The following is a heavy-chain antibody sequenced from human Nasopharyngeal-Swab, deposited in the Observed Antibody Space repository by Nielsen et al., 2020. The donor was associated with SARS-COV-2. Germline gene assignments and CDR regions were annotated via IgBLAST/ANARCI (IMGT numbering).Heavy chain of an antibody. D-gene: IGHD1-26*01. V-gene: IGHV3-33*01. Sequence: GESLKISCAASGFTFSSYGMHWVRQAPGKGLEWVAVIWYDGSNKYYADSVKGRFTISRDNSKTTLYLQMNSLRAEDTAVYYCAREGIVGATNGLDYWGQGTLVTVSS. CDR3: AREGIVGATNGLDY. CDR1: GFTFSSYG. CDR2: IWYDGSNK. J-gene: IGHJ4*02.